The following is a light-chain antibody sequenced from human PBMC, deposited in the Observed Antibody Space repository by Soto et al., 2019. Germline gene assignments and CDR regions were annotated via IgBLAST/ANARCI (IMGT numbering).Light chain of an antibody. V-gene: IGKV3-15*01. CDR1: QSVSSH. Sequence: EIVMTQSPATLSVSPGQRATLSCRASQSVSSHLAWYQQKPGQPPRLLLYGASTRLSGIPARFSGSGSATEFTLTISSLQSEDVAVYDCQQYDNWPRTFGQGPKVEIK. J-gene: IGKJ1*01. CDR2: GAS. CDR3: QQYDNWPRT.